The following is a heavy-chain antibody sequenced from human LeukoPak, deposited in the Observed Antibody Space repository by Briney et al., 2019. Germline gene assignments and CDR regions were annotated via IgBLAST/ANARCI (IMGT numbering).Heavy chain of an antibody. CDR2: ISGSGDTT. V-gene: IGHV3-23*01. CDR3: ARESGGHDY. J-gene: IGHJ4*02. Sequence: VGSLRLSCAASGITFSSFAMTWLRQAPGKGLDWVSVISGSGDTTYYADSVKGRFTISRDNSKNTLYLQMNSLRVEDTAIYHYARESGGHDYWGQGTLVTVSS. D-gene: IGHD1-1*01. CDR1: GITFSSFA.